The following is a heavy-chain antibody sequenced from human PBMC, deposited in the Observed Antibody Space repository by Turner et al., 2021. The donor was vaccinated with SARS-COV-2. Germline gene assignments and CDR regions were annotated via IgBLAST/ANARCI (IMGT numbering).Heavy chain of an antibody. CDR3: TTYGVISHSASDV. Sequence: EVPLVESGGGVVQPGGSLRLSCSTSGFAFTDYYMDWGRQAPGKGLVWVGRTRNKTYRYTTEYAASVKGRFIISRDDSRNSLHLQRSSLKTEDTAVYYCTTYGVISHSASDVWGQGATVTVSS. V-gene: IGHV3-72*01. J-gene: IGHJ6*02. D-gene: IGHD4-17*01. CDR1: GFAFTDYY. CDR2: TRNKTYRYTT.